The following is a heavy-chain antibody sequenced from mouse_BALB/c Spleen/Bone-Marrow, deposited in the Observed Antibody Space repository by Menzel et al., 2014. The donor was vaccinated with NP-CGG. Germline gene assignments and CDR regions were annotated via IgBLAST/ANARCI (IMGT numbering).Heavy chain of an antibody. V-gene: IGHV1-14*01. J-gene: IGHJ2*01. CDR2: INPYNDGT. CDR1: GYTFTSYI. Sequence: EVQLQQSGPELVKPGASVKMSCKASGYTFTSYILHWVKQKPGQGLEWIGYINPYNDGTKYNEKFKGKATLTSDKFSSATYMELSSLTSEDSAVCYCARGGGHYFDYWGQGTTLTVSS. CDR3: ARGGGHYFDY.